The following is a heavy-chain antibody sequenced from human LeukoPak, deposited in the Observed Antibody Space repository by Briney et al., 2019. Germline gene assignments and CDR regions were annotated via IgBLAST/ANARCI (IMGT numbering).Heavy chain of an antibody. V-gene: IGHV4-61*05. D-gene: IGHD6-19*01. J-gene: IGHJ4*02. CDR1: GASISSSSYY. CDR3: ARQLSGSSGLDY. Sequence: PSETLSLTCAVSGASISSSSYYWTWIRQSPGKGLEWIGYIYSSGSTNYNPSLQSRVTISVDTSKNQFSLKLRSVTAADTAVYYCARQLSGSSGLDYWGQGTLVTVSS. CDR2: IYSSGST.